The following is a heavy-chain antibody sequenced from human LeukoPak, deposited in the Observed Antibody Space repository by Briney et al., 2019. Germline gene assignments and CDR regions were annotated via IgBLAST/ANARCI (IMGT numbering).Heavy chain of an antibody. CDR1: GYTFTSYY. Sequence: ASVKVSCKASGYTFTSYYMHWVRQAPGQGLEWMGWISAYSGNTEYAQNLRGRVTMTTDTSTSTTYMELRSLRSDDTAVYYCARASSTLRPFDYWGQGTLITVSS. CDR2: ISAYSGNT. J-gene: IGHJ4*02. CDR3: ARASSTLRPFDY. V-gene: IGHV1-18*04.